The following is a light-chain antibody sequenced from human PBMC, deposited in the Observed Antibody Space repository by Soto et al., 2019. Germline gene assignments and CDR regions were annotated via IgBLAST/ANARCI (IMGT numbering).Light chain of an antibody. V-gene: IGLV2-23*02. CDR2: EVS. CDR3: CAYAGSTSWV. J-gene: IGLJ3*02. Sequence: QSALTQPASVSGSPGQSITISCTGTSSDVGSYNLVSWYQQHPGKAHKVIIYEVSKGPSGVSHRFSGSKSGNTASLTISGLQAEDEADYFCCAYAGSTSWVFGGGTKLTVL. CDR1: SSDVGSYNL.